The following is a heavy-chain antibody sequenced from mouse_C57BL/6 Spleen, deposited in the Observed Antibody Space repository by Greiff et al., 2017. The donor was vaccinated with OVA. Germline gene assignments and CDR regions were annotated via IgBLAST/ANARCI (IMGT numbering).Heavy chain of an antibody. J-gene: IGHJ3*01. D-gene: IGHD2-3*01. CDR2: ISSGGDYI. V-gene: IGHV5-9-1*02. CDR3: TRDTGDDGYYGGFAY. CDR1: GFPFSSYA. Sequence: EVKLVESGAGLVKPGGSLKLSCAASGFPFSSYAMSWVRQTPEKRLEWVAYISSGGDYIYYADTVKGRFTISRDNARNTLYLQMSSLTSEDTAMYYCTRDTGDDGYYGGFAYWGQGTLVTVSA.